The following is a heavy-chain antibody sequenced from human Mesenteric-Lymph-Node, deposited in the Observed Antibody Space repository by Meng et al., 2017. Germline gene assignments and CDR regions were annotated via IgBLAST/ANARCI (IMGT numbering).Heavy chain of an antibody. CDR1: GGSFSGYY. J-gene: IGHJ4*02. V-gene: IGHV4-34*01. D-gene: IGHD4-17*01. CDR2: INHSGST. CDR3: ARGRGYGDYGSLY. Sequence: QVQLQQGGAGMLKPSETLSLTCAVYGGSFSGYYWSWIRHPPGKGLEWIGEINHSGSTNYNPSLKSRVTISVDTSKNQFSLKLSSVTAADTAVYYCARGRGYGDYGSLYWGQGTLVTVSS.